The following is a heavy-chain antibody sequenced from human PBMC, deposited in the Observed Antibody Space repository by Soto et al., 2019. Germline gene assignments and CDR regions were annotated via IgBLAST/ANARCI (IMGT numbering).Heavy chain of an antibody. CDR2: ISYDGSNK. J-gene: IGHJ6*02. V-gene: IGHV3-30*18. D-gene: IGHD2-8*01. CDR3: AKGYCTNGVCYRIGYYYYYGMDV. CDR1: GFTFSSYG. Sequence: GGSLRLSCAASGFTFSSYGMHWVRQAPGKGLEWVAVISYDGSNKYYADSVKGRFTISRDNSKNTLYLQMNSLRAEDTAVYYCAKGYCTNGVCYRIGYYYYYGMDVWGQGTTVTVAS.